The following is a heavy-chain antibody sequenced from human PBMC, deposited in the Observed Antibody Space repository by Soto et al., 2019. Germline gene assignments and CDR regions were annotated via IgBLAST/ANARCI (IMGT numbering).Heavy chain of an antibody. CDR2: IKGNGGAT. D-gene: IGHD6-6*01. J-gene: IGHJ4*02. CDR1: GYTFTGHD. Sequence: ASVKVSCKASGYTFTGHDLHWVRQTPGQGLEWMGWIKGNGGATKYARKFQGRVTMTRDTSTTTAYLELNSLRSDDTAVYFCARVGSYSDGSSYPYWGQGTLVTVSS. CDR3: ARVGSYSDGSSYPY. V-gene: IGHV1-2*02.